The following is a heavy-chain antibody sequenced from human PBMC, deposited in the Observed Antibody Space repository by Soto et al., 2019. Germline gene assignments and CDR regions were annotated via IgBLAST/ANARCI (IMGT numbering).Heavy chain of an antibody. Sequence: SVKVSCKASGGTFSRYTMNWVRPAPGQGLEWMGRIIPIAAIANYTQKFQGRVTITVDKSSTTAYMELSSLRSDDTAVYYCARGSTIVRGAPSWFDPWGQGTLVTVSS. CDR2: IIPIAAIA. V-gene: IGHV1-69*02. J-gene: IGHJ5*02. D-gene: IGHD3-10*01. CDR1: GGTFSRYT. CDR3: ARGSTIVRGAPSWFDP.